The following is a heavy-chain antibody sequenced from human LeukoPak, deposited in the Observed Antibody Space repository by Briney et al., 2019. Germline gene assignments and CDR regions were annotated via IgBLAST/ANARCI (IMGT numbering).Heavy chain of an antibody. CDR1: GLTISNLW. J-gene: IGHJ4*02. CDR3: VKQAGVY. CDR2: IKGDGSEK. Sequence: GGSLKLSCAASGLTISNLWMTWVRQAPGKGLECVANIKGDGSEKNYVDSVKGRFTISRDDAKNSLYLQMNSLRAEDTAVYYCVKQAGVYWGQGTLVTVPS. D-gene: IGHD6-19*01. V-gene: IGHV3-7*01.